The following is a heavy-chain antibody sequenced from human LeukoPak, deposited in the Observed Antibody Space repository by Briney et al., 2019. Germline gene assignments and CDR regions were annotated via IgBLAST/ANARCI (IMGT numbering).Heavy chain of an antibody. V-gene: IGHV3-9*01. D-gene: IGHD6-19*01. Sequence: PGGSLRLSCAASGFTFDDYAMHWVRQAPGKGLEWVSGISWNSGSIGYADSVKGRFTISRDNAKNSLYLQMNSLRAEDTALYYCAKDGDFYSSGWYFDYWGQGTLVTVSS. CDR3: AKDGDFYSSGWYFDY. CDR1: GFTFDDYA. J-gene: IGHJ4*02. CDR2: ISWNSGSI.